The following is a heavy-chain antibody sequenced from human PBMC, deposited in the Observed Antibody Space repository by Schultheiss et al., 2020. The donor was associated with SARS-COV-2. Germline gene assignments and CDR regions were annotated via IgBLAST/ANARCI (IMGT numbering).Heavy chain of an antibody. CDR2: IRSKAYGGTT. D-gene: IGHD6-6*01. Sequence: GGSLRLSCAASGFIFSSYGMHWVRQAPGKGLEWVGFIRSKAYGGTTEYAASVKGRFTISRDDSKSIAYLQMNSLKTEDTAVYYCTRALIAARDYYYYGMDVWGQGTTVTVSS. CDR3: TRALIAARDYYYYGMDV. V-gene: IGHV3-49*04. J-gene: IGHJ6*02. CDR1: GFIFSSYG.